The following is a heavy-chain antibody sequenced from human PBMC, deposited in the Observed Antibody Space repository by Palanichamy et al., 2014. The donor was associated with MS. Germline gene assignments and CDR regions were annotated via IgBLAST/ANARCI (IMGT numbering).Heavy chain of an antibody. Sequence: QLQLQESGPGLLKPSETLSLTCTVSGGSISNSSYYWGWIRQPPGKGLEWIGNIYYSGSTYYNPSLRSRVTVSVDTSKNQFSLKLSSVTAAETAVYYCARRARGRHDAFDIWGQGTMVTVSS. CDR3: ARRARGRHDAFDI. CDR1: GGSISNSSYY. D-gene: IGHD4/OR15-4a*01. V-gene: IGHV4-39*01. J-gene: IGHJ3*02. CDR2: IYYSGST.